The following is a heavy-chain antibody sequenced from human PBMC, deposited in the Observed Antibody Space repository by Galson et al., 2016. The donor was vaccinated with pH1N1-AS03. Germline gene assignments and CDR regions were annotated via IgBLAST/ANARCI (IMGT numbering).Heavy chain of an antibody. Sequence: SLRLSCAASGFTFSSYAMTWVRQAPGKGLEGVSTISASGVTTDYADSVKGRFTISRDNSRDTVYLQMNSLRAEDTAVFYYAKYTSDGYEDYWGQGTLVTVSS. J-gene: IGHJ4*02. CDR2: ISASGVTT. V-gene: IGHV3-23*01. CDR1: GFTFSSYA. CDR3: AKYTSDGYEDY. D-gene: IGHD6-19*01.